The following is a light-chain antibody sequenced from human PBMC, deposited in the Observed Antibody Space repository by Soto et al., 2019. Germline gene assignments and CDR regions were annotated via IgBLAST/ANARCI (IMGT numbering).Light chain of an antibody. CDR2: LAS. Sequence: DIQMTQSPSTLSASVGDRVTITCRASQSIDRWLAWYQQKPGKAPKLLIYLASTLGNGVPSRFSGGGSGTEFTLTNSSLQPDDSASYYCQQYHGYPLTFGGGTKVEIK. V-gene: IGKV1-5*03. CDR3: QQYHGYPLT. J-gene: IGKJ4*01. CDR1: QSIDRW.